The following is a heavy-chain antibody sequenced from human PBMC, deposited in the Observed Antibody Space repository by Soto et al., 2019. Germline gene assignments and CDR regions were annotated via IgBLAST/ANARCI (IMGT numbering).Heavy chain of an antibody. J-gene: IGHJ4*02. D-gene: IGHD6-6*01. V-gene: IGHV4-34*01. CDR1: GGSLSGYY. CDR3: ASAPKVSGSAQTRPDF. CDR2: ISPSGTT. Sequence: SETLSLTCAVSGGSLSGYYWSWIRQPPGKGLEWIGEISPSGTTNYSPSLKSRVSISVDTSKNQFSLNLTSLTAADTAVYYCASAPKVSGSAQTRPDFWGQGSLVTVSS.